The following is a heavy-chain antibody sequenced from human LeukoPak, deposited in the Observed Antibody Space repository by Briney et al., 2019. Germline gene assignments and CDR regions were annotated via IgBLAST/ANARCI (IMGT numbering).Heavy chain of an antibody. V-gene: IGHV3-23*01. D-gene: IGHD4-23*01. Sequence: GGSLRLSCAASGFTFSTYVMSWVRQAPGKGLEWVSTISGSGGSTYYADSVKGRFTISRDNSKNTLYLQMNSLRADDTAVYYCAKNSNSKPDSWGQGTLVTVSS. CDR1: GFTFSTYV. CDR2: ISGSGGST. J-gene: IGHJ4*02. CDR3: AKNSNSKPDS.